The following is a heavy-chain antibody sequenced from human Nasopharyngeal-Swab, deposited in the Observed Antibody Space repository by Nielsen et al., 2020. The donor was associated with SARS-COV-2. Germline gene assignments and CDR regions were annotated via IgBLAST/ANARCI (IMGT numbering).Heavy chain of an antibody. J-gene: IGHJ4*02. D-gene: IGHD1-14*01. V-gene: IGHV1-3*01. CDR3: AREAEPGGYFDY. CDR2: INAGNGNT. CDR1: GYTFTSYA. Sequence: ASVKVSCKASGYTFTSYAMHWVRQAPGQRLEWMGWINAGNGNTKYSQKFQGRVTITRDTSASTAYMELSSLRSEDTAMYYCAREAEPGGYFDYWGQGTLVTVSS.